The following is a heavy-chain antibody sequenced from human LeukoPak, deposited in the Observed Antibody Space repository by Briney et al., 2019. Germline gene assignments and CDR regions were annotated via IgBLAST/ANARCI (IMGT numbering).Heavy chain of an antibody. CDR2: ISSSAGNT. CDR1: GFTFSSYA. V-gene: IGHV3-23*01. CDR3: PEGN. J-gene: IGHJ4*02. D-gene: IGHD6-13*01. Sequence: GGSLRLSYAASGFTFSSYAMYWVRQAPGKGLEWVSGISSSAGNTYYADSVKGRFTNSRDNSKNTLYLQMNSLRAEDTAISWFPEGNWGQGTLVTVSS.